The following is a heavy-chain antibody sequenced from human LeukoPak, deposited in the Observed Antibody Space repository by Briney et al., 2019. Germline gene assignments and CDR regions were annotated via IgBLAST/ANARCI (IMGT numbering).Heavy chain of an antibody. V-gene: IGHV3-9*01. Sequence: GGSLRLSCAASGFTFDDYAMHWVRQAPGKGLEWVSGISWNSGSIGYADSVKGRFTISRDNAKNSLYLQMNSLRAEDTALYYCAKGGSSGYSLDYWGQGTLVTVSS. J-gene: IGHJ4*02. CDR3: AKGGSSGYSLDY. CDR1: GFTFDDYA. D-gene: IGHD3-22*01. CDR2: ISWNSGSI.